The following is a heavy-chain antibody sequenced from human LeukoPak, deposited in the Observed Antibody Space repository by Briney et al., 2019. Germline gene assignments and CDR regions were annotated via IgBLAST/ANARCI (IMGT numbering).Heavy chain of an antibody. V-gene: IGHV3-48*02. J-gene: IGHJ4*02. CDR1: GFTFSSHS. CDR2: ITSGGRII. CDR3: ASHLGGSGISDY. Sequence: GGSLRLSCVVSGFTFSSHSMNWVRQAPGKGLEWVSYITSGGRIIYYADSVKGRFTISRDNAKNSLYLQMNSLRDEDTAVYYCASHLGGSGISDYWGQGTLVTVSS. D-gene: IGHD2-15*01.